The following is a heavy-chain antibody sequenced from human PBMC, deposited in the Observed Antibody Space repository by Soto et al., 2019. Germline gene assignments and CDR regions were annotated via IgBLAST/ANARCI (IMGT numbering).Heavy chain of an antibody. Sequence: GASVKVSCKASGYTFTSYGISWVRQAPGQGLEWMGWISAYNGNTNYAQKLQGRVTMTTHTSTSTAYMELRSLRSDDTAVYYCARDFSGIIAAAGPMNWFDPWGQGTLVTVSS. CDR3: ARDFSGIIAAAGPMNWFDP. D-gene: IGHD6-13*01. J-gene: IGHJ5*02. V-gene: IGHV1-18*01. CDR1: GYTFTSYG. CDR2: ISAYNGNT.